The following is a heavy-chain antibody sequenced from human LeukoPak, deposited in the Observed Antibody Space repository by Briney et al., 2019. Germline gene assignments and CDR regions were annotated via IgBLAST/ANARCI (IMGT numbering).Heavy chain of an antibody. CDR3: ASRTLTYYYGSGSYYY. CDR1: GGSLSGYY. Sequence: SETLSLTCAVYGGSLSGYYWSWIRQPPGKGLEWIGEINHSGSTNYNPSLKSRVTISVDTSKNQFSLKLSSVTAADTAVYYCASRTLTYYYGSGSYYYWGQGTLVTVSS. CDR2: INHSGST. J-gene: IGHJ4*02. D-gene: IGHD3-10*01. V-gene: IGHV4-34*01.